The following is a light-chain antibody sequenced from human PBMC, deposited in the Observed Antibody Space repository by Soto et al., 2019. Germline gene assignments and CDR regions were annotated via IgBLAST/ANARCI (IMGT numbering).Light chain of an antibody. CDR3: TSYAGSTTYV. CDR1: KDDIGVYDF. V-gene: IGLV2-8*01. CDR2: EVV. J-gene: IGLJ1*01. Sequence: QSALTQPPAASGSPGQSVTIPCTGTKDDIGVYDFVSWYQHHPGKAPRLIIYEVVQRPSGVPDRFSGSKSGNTASLTVSGLQAADEPDYFCTSYAGSTTYVFGSGTTVTVL.